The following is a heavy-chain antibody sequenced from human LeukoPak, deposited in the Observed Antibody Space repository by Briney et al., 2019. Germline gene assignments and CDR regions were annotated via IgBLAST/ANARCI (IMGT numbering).Heavy chain of an antibody. J-gene: IGHJ5*02. CDR3: AGDRAVWSGYYGWFDP. CDR1: GFSFSSYW. CDR2: INGDASTT. D-gene: IGHD3-3*01. V-gene: IGHV3-74*01. Sequence: PGASLRPSLAASGFSFSSYWMRSVRPPPRSRLVLVSRINGDASTTSCPSSVKARFTFSRANTRYTLYLPMHRPRAELTTTYYCAGDRAVWSGYYGWFDPWGQGTLVTVSS.